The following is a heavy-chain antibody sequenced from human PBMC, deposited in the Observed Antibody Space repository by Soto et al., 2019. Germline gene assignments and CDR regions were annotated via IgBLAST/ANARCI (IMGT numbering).Heavy chain of an antibody. CDR3: ARTVRITSFGVVSSWFDP. Sequence: GAAVKVSCKASGGTFSSYAIRWVRQAPGQGREWMGGIIPIFGTANYAQKFQGRVTITADESTSTAYMELSSLRSEDTAVYYCARTVRITSFGVVSSWFDPWGQGTLVTVSS. CDR1: GGTFSSYA. D-gene: IGHD3-3*01. J-gene: IGHJ5*02. V-gene: IGHV1-69*13. CDR2: IIPIFGTA.